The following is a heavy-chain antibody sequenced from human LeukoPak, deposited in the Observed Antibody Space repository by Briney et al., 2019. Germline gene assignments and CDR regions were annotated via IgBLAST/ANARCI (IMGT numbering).Heavy chain of an antibody. Sequence: GGSLRLSCAVYGFMLTNYYMSWVRQALGKGVEWVANIKQDGREKLYVDGVRGGFTISRDNAKNSLYLQMDSLRAEDTALYYCARDEGGAYIYFWGQGTLVTVSS. J-gene: IGHJ4*02. CDR1: GFMLTNYY. D-gene: IGHD1-26*01. CDR3: ARDEGGAYIYF. V-gene: IGHV3-7*01. CDR2: IKQDGREK.